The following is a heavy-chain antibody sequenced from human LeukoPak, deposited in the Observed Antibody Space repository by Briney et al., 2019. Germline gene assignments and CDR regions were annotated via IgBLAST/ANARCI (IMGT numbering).Heavy chain of an antibody. CDR3: ARLSKGRYFDYIFDN. Sequence: PSETLSLTCTVSGGSASSTEFYWGWIRQPPGKGLQWIGNIYYTGSTYYNPSLNSRVAMSVDTSQNQFSLKMASVTAADTAVYYCARLSKGRYFDYIFDNWGQGTLVTVSS. J-gene: IGHJ4*02. CDR2: IYYTGST. CDR1: GGSASSTEFY. V-gene: IGHV4-39*01. D-gene: IGHD3-9*01.